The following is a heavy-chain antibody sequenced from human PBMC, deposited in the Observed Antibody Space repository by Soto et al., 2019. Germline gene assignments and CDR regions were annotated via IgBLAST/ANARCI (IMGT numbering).Heavy chain of an antibody. J-gene: IGHJ3*02. Sequence: QVQLVESGGGLVKPGGSLRLSCAASGFTFSDYYMSWIRQAPGKGLEWVSYISSSGSTIYYADSVKGRFTISRDNAKKSLYLQMNSLRAEDTAVYYCASFSRVYYYDSSGGNAFDIWGQGTMVTVSS. CDR1: GFTFSDYY. CDR3: ASFSRVYYYDSSGGNAFDI. CDR2: ISSSGSTI. D-gene: IGHD3-22*01. V-gene: IGHV3-11*01.